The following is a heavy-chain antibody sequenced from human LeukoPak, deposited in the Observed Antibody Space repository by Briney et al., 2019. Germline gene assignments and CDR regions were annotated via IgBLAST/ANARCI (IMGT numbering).Heavy chain of an antibody. Sequence: GASVKVSCKASGYTFTSYDINWVRQATGQGIEWMGWMNPNSGNTGYAQKFQGRVTMTRNTSISTAYMELSSLRSEDTAVYYCARGEMYDFWSGYYTPFDYWGQGTLVTVSS. CDR1: GYTFTSYD. D-gene: IGHD3-3*01. CDR2: MNPNSGNT. V-gene: IGHV1-8*01. CDR3: ARGEMYDFWSGYYTPFDY. J-gene: IGHJ4*02.